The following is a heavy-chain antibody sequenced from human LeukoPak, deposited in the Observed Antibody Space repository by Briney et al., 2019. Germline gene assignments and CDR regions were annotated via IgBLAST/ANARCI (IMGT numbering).Heavy chain of an antibody. V-gene: IGHV5-51*01. D-gene: IGHD3-10*01. J-gene: IGHJ4*02. Sequence: GESLKISCKGSGYSFTSYWIGWVRQMPGKGLEWMGIIYPGDSDTRYSPSFQGQVTISADKSISTAYLQWSSLKASDTAMYYCARGLFTMVRGAYRLFDYWGQGTLVTVSS. CDR2: IYPGDSDT. CDR1: GYSFTSYW. CDR3: ARGLFTMVRGAYRLFDY.